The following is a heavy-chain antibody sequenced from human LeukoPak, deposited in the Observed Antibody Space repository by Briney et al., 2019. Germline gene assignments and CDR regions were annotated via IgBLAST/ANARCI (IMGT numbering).Heavy chain of an antibody. J-gene: IGHJ5*02. CDR1: GFTFSSYG. D-gene: IGHD6-13*01. V-gene: IGHV3-30*18. CDR2: ISYDGSNK. Sequence: GGSLRLSCSASGFTFSSYGMHWVRQAPGKGLEWVAVISYDGSNKYYADSVKGRFTISRDNFRNTLYLQMNILRAEDTAVYYCAKGPTPYSSSWYYDWFDPWGQGTLVTGSS. CDR3: AKGPTPYSSSWYYDWFDP.